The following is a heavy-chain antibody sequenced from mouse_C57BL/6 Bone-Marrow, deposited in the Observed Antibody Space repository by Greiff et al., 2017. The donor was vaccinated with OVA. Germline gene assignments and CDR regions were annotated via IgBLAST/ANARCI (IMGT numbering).Heavy chain of an antibody. V-gene: IGHV5-4*03. CDR1: GFTFSSYA. CDR2: ISDGGSYT. CDR3: ARGGITTVVARYAMDY. J-gene: IGHJ4*01. D-gene: IGHD1-1*01. Sequence: EVKVVESGGGLVKPGGSLKLSCAASGFTFSSYAMSWVRQTPEKRLEWVATISDGGSYTYYPDNVKGRFTISRDNAKNNLYLQMSHLKSEDTAMYYCARGGITTVVARYAMDYWGQGTSVTVSS.